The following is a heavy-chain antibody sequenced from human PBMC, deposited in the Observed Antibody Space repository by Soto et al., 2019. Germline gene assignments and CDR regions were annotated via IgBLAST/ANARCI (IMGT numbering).Heavy chain of an antibody. Sequence: EVQLLESGGGLVQPGGSLRLSCAASGFTFSSYAMSWVRQAPGNGLEWVSAISGSGGSTYYADSVKGRFTISRDNSKNTLYRQMDRLRAEDTSVYYCEKGGRSSSGWYVWGQGTLVTVSS. V-gene: IGHV3-23*01. CDR1: GFTFSSYA. CDR2: ISGSGGST. CDR3: EKGGRSSSGWYV. J-gene: IGHJ4*02. D-gene: IGHD6-19*01.